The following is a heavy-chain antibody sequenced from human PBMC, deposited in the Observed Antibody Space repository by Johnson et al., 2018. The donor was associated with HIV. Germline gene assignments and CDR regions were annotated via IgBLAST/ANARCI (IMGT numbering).Heavy chain of an antibody. J-gene: IGHJ3*02. CDR1: GFTFDDYA. V-gene: IGHV3-9*01. CDR3: ASGIAVAGTLLDAFDI. CDR2: ISWNSGSI. Sequence: VQLVESGGGLVQPGRSLRLSCAASGFTFDDYAMHWVRQAPGKGLEWVSGISWNSGSIGYADSVKGRFTISRDNSKNTLYLQMNCLSAEDTAVYYCASGIAVAGTLLDAFDIGGQGTMVTVSS. D-gene: IGHD6-19*01.